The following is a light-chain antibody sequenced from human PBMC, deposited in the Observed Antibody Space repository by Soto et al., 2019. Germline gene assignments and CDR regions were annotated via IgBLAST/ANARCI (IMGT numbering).Light chain of an antibody. CDR2: TAS. J-gene: IGKJ5*01. Sequence: DIPLTQSPSFLSASVGDRVTITCRASLGISSYLAWYQQKPGKAPKLLIYTASTLQSGVPSRFSGSGSGTEFTLTISSLQPEDFATYYCQQLNSYPITFGQGTRLEIK. CDR1: LGISSY. CDR3: QQLNSYPIT. V-gene: IGKV1-9*01.